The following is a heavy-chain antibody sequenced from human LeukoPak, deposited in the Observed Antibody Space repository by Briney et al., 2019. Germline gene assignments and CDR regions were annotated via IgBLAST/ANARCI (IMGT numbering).Heavy chain of an antibody. Sequence: SETLSLTCAVYGGSFSGYYWSWIRQPPGKGLEWIGEINHSGSTNYNPSLKSRVAISVDTSKNQFSLKLSSVTAADTAVYYCARGDYGDYAIDYWGQGTLVTVSS. CDR1: GGSFSGYY. CDR3: ARGDYGDYAIDY. J-gene: IGHJ4*02. V-gene: IGHV4-34*01. CDR2: INHSGST. D-gene: IGHD4-17*01.